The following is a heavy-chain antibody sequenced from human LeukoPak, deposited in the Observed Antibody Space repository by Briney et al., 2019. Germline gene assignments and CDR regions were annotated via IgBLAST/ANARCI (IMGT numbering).Heavy chain of an antibody. V-gene: IGHV1-69*05. J-gene: IGHJ4*02. CDR2: ITPIFGTA. CDR1: GGTFSSYA. D-gene: IGHD1-26*01. Sequence: ASVKVSCKASGGTFSSYAISWVRQAPGQGLEWMGGITPIFGTANYAQKFQGRVTITTDESTSTAYMELSSLRSEDTAVYYCARESRGAHGADFDYWGQGTLVTVSS. CDR3: ARESRGAHGADFDY.